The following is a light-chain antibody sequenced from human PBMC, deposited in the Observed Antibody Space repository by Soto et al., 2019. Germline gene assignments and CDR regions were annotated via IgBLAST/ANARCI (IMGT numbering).Light chain of an antibody. CDR2: DVS. Sequence: QSVLTQPASVSGSPGQSITISCTGTSSDVGGYNYVSWYQQHPGKAPKLMIYDVSNRPSGVSNRFSGSKSGNTASLTTSGLQAEDEADYYCSSYTSSSTLLFGGGTKVTV. V-gene: IGLV2-14*01. CDR3: SSYTSSSTLL. CDR1: SSDVGGYNY. J-gene: IGLJ2*01.